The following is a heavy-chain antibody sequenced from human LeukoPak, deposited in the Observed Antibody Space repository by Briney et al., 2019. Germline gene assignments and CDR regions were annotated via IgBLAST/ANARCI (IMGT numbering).Heavy chain of an antibody. Sequence: SETLSLTCTVSGYSISSGYYWGWIRQPPGKGLEWIGSIYHSGSTYYNPSLKSRVTISVDTSKNQFSLKLSSVTAADTAVYYCARDVGARLPGYWGQGTLVTVSS. CDR2: IYHSGST. D-gene: IGHD6-6*01. J-gene: IGHJ4*02. CDR1: GYSISSGYY. CDR3: ARDVGARLPGY. V-gene: IGHV4-38-2*02.